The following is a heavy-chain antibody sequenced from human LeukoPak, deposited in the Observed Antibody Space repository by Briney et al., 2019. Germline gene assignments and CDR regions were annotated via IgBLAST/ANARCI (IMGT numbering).Heavy chain of an antibody. Sequence: PSETLSLTCTVSGGSISSFYWSWIRQPPGKELEWLGYIYYSGSTNYSPSLKSRVTISVDTSKNQFSLKLSSVTAADTAVYYCARGRLDSSGWYVGYFQHWGQGTLVTVSS. CDR2: IYYSGST. J-gene: IGHJ1*01. CDR1: GGSISSFY. V-gene: IGHV4-59*12. CDR3: ARGRLDSSGWYVGYFQH. D-gene: IGHD6-19*01.